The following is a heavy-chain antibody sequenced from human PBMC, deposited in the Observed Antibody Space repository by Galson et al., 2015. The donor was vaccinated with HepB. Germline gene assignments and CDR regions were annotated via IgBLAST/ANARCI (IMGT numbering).Heavy chain of an antibody. D-gene: IGHD5-18*01. CDR3: ARAPTGYSYGRPHFDY. CDR1: GGSISSGGYY. V-gene: IGHV4-31*03. CDR2: IYYSGST. J-gene: IGHJ4*02. Sequence: TLSLTCTVSGGSISSGGYYWSWIRQHPGKDLEWIGYIYYSGSTYYNPSLKSRVTISVDTSKNQFSLKLSSVTAADSAVYYCARAPTGYSYGRPHFDYWGQGTRVTVSS.